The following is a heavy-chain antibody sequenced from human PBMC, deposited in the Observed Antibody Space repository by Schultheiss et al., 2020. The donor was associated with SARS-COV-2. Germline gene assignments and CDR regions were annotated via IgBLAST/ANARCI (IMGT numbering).Heavy chain of an antibody. J-gene: IGHJ4*02. D-gene: IGHD1-26*01. CDR3: ARVYRLGASWSDY. CDR2: ISSSSSYT. Sequence: GGSLRLSCAASGFTFSDYYMSWIRQAPGKGLEWVSYISSSSSYTNYADSVKGRFTISRDNAKNSLYLQMNSLRAEDTAVYYCARVYRLGASWSDYWGQGTLVTVSS. V-gene: IGHV3-11*06. CDR1: GFTFSDYY.